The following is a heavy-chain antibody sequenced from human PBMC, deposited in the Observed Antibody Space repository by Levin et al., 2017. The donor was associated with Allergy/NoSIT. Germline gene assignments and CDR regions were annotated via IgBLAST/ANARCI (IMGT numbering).Heavy chain of an antibody. CDR2: TRNKANSYTT. CDR1: GFTFSDHY. D-gene: IGHD1-26*01. Sequence: GGSLRLSCAASGFTFSDHYMDWVRQAPGKGLEWVGRTRNKANSYTTEYAASVKGRFTISRDDSKNSLYLQMNSLKTEDTAVYYCARELLSDYGTDVWGQGTTVTISS. V-gene: IGHV3-72*01. CDR3: ARELLSDYGTDV. J-gene: IGHJ6*02.